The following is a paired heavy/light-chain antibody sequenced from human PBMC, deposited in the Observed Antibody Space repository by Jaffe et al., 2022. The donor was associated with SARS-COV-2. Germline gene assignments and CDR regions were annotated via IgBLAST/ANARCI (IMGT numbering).Light chain of an antibody. CDR2: DAS. V-gene: IGKV3D-20*01. CDR1: QSVSSSY. Sequence: EIVLTQSPATLSLSPGERATLSCGASQSVSSSYLAWYQQKPGLAPRLLIYDASSRATGIPDRFSGSGSGTDFTLTISRLEPEDFAVYYCQQYGSSPGITFGQGTRLEIK. CDR3: QQYGSSPGIT. J-gene: IGKJ5*01.
Heavy chain of an antibody. CDR3: ARVGIAVAGTAGLYYYMDV. CDR1: GFTFSDYY. D-gene: IGHD6-19*01. CDR2: ISSSGSTI. V-gene: IGHV3-11*01. J-gene: IGHJ6*03. Sequence: QVQLVESGGGLVKPGGSLRLSCAASGFTFSDYYMSWIRQAPGKGLEWVSYISSSGSTIYYADSVKGRFTISRDNAKNSLYLQMNSLRAEDTAVYYCARVGIAVAGTAGLYYYMDVWGKGTTVTVSS.